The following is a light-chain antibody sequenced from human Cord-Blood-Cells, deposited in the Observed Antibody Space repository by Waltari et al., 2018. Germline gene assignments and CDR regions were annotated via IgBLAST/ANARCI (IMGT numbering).Light chain of an antibody. CDR2: GAS. CDR1: QSVSSN. V-gene: IGKV3-15*01. Sequence: EIVMTQSPATLSVSPGERATLSCRASQSVSSNLAWYQQKPGQAPRLLIYGASTRATGIRARFSGCGSGTAFTLTIRSMQSEDFAVYYCQQYNNWPPMYTFGQGTKLEIK. CDR3: QQYNNWPPMYT. J-gene: IGKJ2*01.